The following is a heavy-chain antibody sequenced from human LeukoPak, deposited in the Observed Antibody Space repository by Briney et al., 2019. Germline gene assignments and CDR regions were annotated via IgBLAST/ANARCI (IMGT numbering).Heavy chain of an antibody. CDR3: ARDARSIAAAGTAGFDY. Sequence: GGSLRLSCAASGFTFSSYAMHWVRQAPGKGLEWVAVISYDGSNKYYADSVKGRFTISRDNSKNTLYLQMNNLRAEDTAVYYCARDARSIAAAGTAGFDYWGQGTLVTVSS. V-gene: IGHV3-30*04. CDR1: GFTFSSYA. CDR2: ISYDGSNK. J-gene: IGHJ4*02. D-gene: IGHD6-13*01.